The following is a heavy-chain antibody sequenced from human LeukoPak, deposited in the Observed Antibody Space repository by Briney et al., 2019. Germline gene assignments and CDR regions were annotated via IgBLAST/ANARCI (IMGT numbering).Heavy chain of an antibody. V-gene: IGHV3-30*02. D-gene: IGHD1-14*01. CDR2: IRYDGTKK. CDR1: GFSFTSSA. J-gene: IGHJ4*02. CDR3: ARGHRNVVDF. Sequence: PGGSLRLSCAASGFSFTSSAMFWVRQAPGKGLEWVAFIRYDGTKKYNADSVKGRFIMSRDQSTNTLYMQMNSLRVDDTAVYYCARGHRNVVDFWGQGTLVTVAS.